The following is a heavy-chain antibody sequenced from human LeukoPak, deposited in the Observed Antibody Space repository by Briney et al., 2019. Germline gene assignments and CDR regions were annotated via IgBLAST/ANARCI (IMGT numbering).Heavy chain of an antibody. D-gene: IGHD3-22*01. CDR1: GGPISSGSYY. CDR2: IYTSGST. Sequence: PSQTLSLTCTVSGGPISSGSYYWSWIRQPAGKGLEWIGRIYTSGSTNYNPSLKSRVTISVDTSKNQFSLKLSSVTAADTAVYYCAREKKYDSSTDYWGQGTLVTVSS. CDR3: AREKKYDSSTDY. J-gene: IGHJ4*02. V-gene: IGHV4-61*02.